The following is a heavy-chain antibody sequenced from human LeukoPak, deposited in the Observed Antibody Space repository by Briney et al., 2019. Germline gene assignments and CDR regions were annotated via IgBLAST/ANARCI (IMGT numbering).Heavy chain of an antibody. CDR3: GRPTWISYPFFDY. Sequence: SETLSLTCTVSGASISSGSYYWSWIRQPAGKGLEWIGRVYTRGSTNYNPSLKRRVNISLDTPKNQFSRKLISVTAADTPVYFCGRPTWISYPFFDYWGPGTPVTASS. CDR1: GASISSGSYY. CDR2: VYTRGST. V-gene: IGHV4-61*02. D-gene: IGHD5-12*01. J-gene: IGHJ5*01.